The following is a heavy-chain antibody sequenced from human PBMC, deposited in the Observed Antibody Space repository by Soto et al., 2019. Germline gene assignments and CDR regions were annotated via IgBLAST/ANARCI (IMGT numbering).Heavy chain of an antibody. D-gene: IGHD4-4*01. CDR1: GGSISSGDYY. Sequence: PSETLSLTCTVSGGSISSGDYYWSWIRQPPGKGLEWIGYIYYSGGTYYNPSLKSRVTISVDTSKNQFSLKLSSVTAADTVVYYCARVTTVTDQIYYYYYGMDVWGQGTTVTVSS. CDR2: IYYSGGT. CDR3: ARVTTVTDQIYYYYYGMDV. V-gene: IGHV4-30-4*01. J-gene: IGHJ6*02.